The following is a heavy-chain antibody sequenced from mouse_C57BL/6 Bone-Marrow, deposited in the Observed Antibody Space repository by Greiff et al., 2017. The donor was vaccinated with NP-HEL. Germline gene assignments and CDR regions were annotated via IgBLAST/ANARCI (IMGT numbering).Heavy chain of an antibody. V-gene: IGHV1-59*01. CDR1: GYTFTSYW. J-gene: IGHJ1*03. Sequence: QVQLKQPGAELVRPGTSVKLSCKASGYTFTSYWMHWVKQRPGQGLEWIGVIDPSDSYTNYNQKFKGKATLTVDTSSSTAYMQLSSLTSEDSAVYYCARWGTTVGYFDVWGTGTTVTVSS. CDR2: IDPSDSYT. D-gene: IGHD1-1*01. CDR3: ARWGTTVGYFDV.